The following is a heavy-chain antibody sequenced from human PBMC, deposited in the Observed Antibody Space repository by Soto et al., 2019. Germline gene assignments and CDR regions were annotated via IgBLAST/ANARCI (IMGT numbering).Heavy chain of an antibody. J-gene: IGHJ1*01. CDR1: GFTVSGSY. CDR2: VYSDDST. CDR3: AINSGRDWAEYFQH. V-gene: IGHV3-66*01. Sequence: EVQLVESGGGLVQPGGSLRLSCAASGFTVSGSYMSWFRQAPGKGLDWVSTVYSDDSTYYADSVKDRFSISRDISKNTLYLQINSLRAEDTAVYYCAINSGRDWAEYFQHWGQGTLVTVSS. D-gene: IGHD2-21*01.